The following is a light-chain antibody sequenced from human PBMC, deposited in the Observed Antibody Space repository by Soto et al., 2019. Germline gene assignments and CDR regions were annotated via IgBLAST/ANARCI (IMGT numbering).Light chain of an antibody. Sequence: QSALTQPASVSGSPGQSITFSCTGTSSDVGGYNYVSWYQQHPGKAPKLIIYEVSNRPSEVSIRFSGSKSGNSASLTISGLQAEDEADYYCSSYSSTSRYVFGTGTKVTVL. J-gene: IGLJ1*01. CDR2: EVS. CDR1: SSDVGGYNY. V-gene: IGLV2-14*01. CDR3: SSYSSTSRYV.